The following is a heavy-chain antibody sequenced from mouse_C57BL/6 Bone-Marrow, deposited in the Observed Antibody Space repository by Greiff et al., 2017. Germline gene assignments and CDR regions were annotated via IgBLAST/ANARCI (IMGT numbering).Heavy chain of an antibody. D-gene: IGHD2-4*01. CDR3: AREVYYDYDDDAMDY. CDR1: GYAFTNYL. Sequence: QVQLKQSGAELVRPGTSVKVSCKASGYAFTNYLIEWVKQRPGQGLEWIGVINPGSGGTNYNEKFKGKATLTADKSSSTAYMQLSSLTSEDSAVYFCAREVYYDYDDDAMDYWGQGTSVTVSS. V-gene: IGHV1-54*01. CDR2: INPGSGGT. J-gene: IGHJ4*01.